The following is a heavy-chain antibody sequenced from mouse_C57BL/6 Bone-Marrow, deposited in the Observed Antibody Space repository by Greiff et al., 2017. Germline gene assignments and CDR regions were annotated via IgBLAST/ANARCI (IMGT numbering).Heavy chain of an antibody. CDR2: INPTNGGT. CDR3: ARDYGSSWYFDV. Sequence: VQLQQSGPELVKPGASVKISCKASGYTFTDYYMNWVKQSHGKSLEWIGDINPTNGGTSSNQKFKGKATLTVDKSSSTAYMELRSLTSGDSAVXYCARDYGSSWYFDVWGTGTTVTVSS. CDR1: GYTFTDYY. V-gene: IGHV1-26*01. D-gene: IGHD1-1*01. J-gene: IGHJ1*03.